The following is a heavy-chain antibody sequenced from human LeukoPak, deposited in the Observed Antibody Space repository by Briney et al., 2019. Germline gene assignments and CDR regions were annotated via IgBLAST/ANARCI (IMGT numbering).Heavy chain of an antibody. J-gene: IGHJ1*01. CDR3: AAGSDSSGYRSPEYFQH. CDR2: IYSGGST. Sequence: GGSLRLSCAASGFTVSSNYMSWVRQAPGKGLEWVSVIYSGGSTYYADSVRGRFTISRDNSKNTVSLQMESLRAEDTAVYYCAAGSDSSGYRSPEYFQHWGQGTLVTVSS. D-gene: IGHD3-22*01. CDR1: GFTVSSNY. V-gene: IGHV3-53*01.